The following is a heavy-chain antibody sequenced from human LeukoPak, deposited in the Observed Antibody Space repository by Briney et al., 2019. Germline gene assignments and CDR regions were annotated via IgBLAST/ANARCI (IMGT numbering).Heavy chain of an antibody. CDR3: ARDFGGV. CDR2: ISYDGSKK. Sequence: GGSLRLSCAASGFTFSSYAMHWVRQAPGKGLEWVAVISYDGSKKYYVDSVKGRFTISRDNSKNTLYLQMNSLRAEDTAVYYCARDFGGVWGQGTTVTVSS. D-gene: IGHD2-15*01. J-gene: IGHJ6*02. CDR1: GFTFSSYA. V-gene: IGHV3-30*14.